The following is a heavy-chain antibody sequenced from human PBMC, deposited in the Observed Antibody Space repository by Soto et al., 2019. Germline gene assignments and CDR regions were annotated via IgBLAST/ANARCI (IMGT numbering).Heavy chain of an antibody. Sequence: GVSLRLSCVGSGFTFSNFSINWVRQSPGKGLEWVSSISSRSDIYYADSVKGRFTSSRDNAKNSVSLQMNSLRAEDTAVYYGAKEYLLWPLDYGLDGWGKGTTVIGS. J-gene: IGHJ6*04. V-gene: IGHV3-21*01. CDR3: AKEYLLWPLDYGLDG. CDR2: ISSRSDI. CDR1: GFTFSNFS. D-gene: IGHD3-16*01.